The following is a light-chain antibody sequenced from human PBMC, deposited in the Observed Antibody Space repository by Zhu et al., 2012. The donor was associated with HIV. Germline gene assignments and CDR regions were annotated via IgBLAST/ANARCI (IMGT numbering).Light chain of an antibody. CDR1: QSVSSNF. J-gene: IGKJ4*01. Sequence: DIVLTQSPGTLSLSPGERATLSCRASQSVSSNFLAWYQQKPGQAPSLLIYAASSRATGIPDRFSGSGSGTDFTLTISRLEPEDFAVYYCQQYGSSPLTFGGGTKVEIK. CDR3: QQYGSSPLT. CDR2: AAS. V-gene: IGKV3-20*01.